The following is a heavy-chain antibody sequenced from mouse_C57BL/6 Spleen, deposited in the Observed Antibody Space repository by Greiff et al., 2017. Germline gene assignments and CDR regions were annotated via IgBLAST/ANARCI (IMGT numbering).Heavy chain of an antibody. J-gene: IGHJ2*01. V-gene: IGHV1-74*01. Sequence: VQLQQPGAELVKPGASVKVSCKASGYTFTSYWMHWVKQRPGQGLEWIGRIHPSASDTNYNQKFKGKATLTVDKASSTAYMQLSSRTSEDAAVYYCARNWDDVDYWGQGTTLTGSA. CDR2: IHPSASDT. CDR3: ARNWDDVDY. CDR1: GYTFTSYW. D-gene: IGHD4-1*01.